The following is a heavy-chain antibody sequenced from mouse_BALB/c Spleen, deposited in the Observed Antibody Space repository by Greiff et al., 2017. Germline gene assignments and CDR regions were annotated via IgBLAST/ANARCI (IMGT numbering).Heavy chain of an antibody. D-gene: IGHD2-4*01. CDR1: GFTFSSYT. Sequence: EVKVVESGGGLVQPGGSLKLSCAASGFTFSSYTMSWVRQTPEKRLEWVAYISNGGGSTYYPDTVKGRFTISRDNAKNTLYLQMSSLKSEDTAMYYCARIYYDYDGDYFDYWGQGTTLTVSS. CDR3: ARIYYDYDGDYFDY. V-gene: IGHV5-12-2*01. CDR2: ISNGGGST. J-gene: IGHJ2*01.